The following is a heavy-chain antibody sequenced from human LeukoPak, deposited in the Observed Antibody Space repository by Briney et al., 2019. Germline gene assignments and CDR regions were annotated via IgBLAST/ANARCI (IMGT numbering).Heavy chain of an antibody. Sequence: SETLSLTCTVSGASISTYYWSWIRQPPGKGLEWIGYIYYIGSTNYNPSPKSRVTISVDTSKNQFSLKLSSVTAADTAVYYCARGDPDAFDIWGQGTMVTVSS. J-gene: IGHJ3*02. D-gene: IGHD2-21*02. CDR3: ARGDPDAFDI. CDR2: IYYIGST. V-gene: IGHV4-59*12. CDR1: GASISTYY.